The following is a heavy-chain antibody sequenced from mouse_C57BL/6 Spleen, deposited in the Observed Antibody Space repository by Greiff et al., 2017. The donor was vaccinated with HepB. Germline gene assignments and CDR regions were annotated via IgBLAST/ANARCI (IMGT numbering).Heavy chain of an antibody. Sequence: VHLVESGPGLVAPSQSLSITRTVSGFSLTSYGVSWVRQPPGKGLEWLGVIWGDGSTNYHSALISRLSISKDNSKSQVFLKLNSLQTDDTATYYCAKSVTTVVAKNYAMDYWGQGTSVTVSS. CDR1: GFSLTSYG. V-gene: IGHV2-3*01. D-gene: IGHD1-1*01. CDR2: IWGDGST. CDR3: AKSVTTVVAKNYAMDY. J-gene: IGHJ4*01.